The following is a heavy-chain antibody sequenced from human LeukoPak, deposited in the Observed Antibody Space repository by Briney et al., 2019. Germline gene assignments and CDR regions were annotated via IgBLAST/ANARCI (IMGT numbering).Heavy chain of an antibody. Sequence: SETLSLTCTVSGGSISSSSYYWGWIRQPPGEGLEWIGSIYYSGSTYYNPSLKSRVTISVDTSKNQFSLKLSSVTAADTAVYYCASQEGLWTGDYWGQGTLVTVSS. CDR1: GGSISSSSYY. J-gene: IGHJ4*02. D-gene: IGHD4/OR15-4a*01. CDR3: ASQEGLWTGDY. V-gene: IGHV4-39*01. CDR2: IYYSGST.